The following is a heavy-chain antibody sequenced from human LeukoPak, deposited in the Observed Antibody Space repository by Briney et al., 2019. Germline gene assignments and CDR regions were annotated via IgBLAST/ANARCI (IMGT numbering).Heavy chain of an antibody. CDR2: INHSGST. CDR3: ASLYYFDSSGQPNPFDY. J-gene: IGHJ4*02. CDR1: GGSFSGYY. V-gene: IGHV4-34*01. Sequence: PSETLSLTCAVYGGSFSGYYWSWIRQPPGKGLEWTGEINHSGSTNYNPSLKSRVTISVDTSKNQFSLKLSSVTAADTAVYYCASLYYFDSSGQPNPFDYWGQGTLVTVSS. D-gene: IGHD3-22*01.